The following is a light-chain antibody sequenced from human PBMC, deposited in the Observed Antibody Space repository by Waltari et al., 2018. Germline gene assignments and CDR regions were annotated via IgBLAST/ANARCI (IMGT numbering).Light chain of an antibody. CDR3: QVWDANTDPGV. CDR2: YDR. J-gene: IGLJ1*01. CDR1: NIESKS. V-gene: IGLV3-21*01. Sequence: SYVLTQPPSVSVAPGETARLTCGGNNIESKSVHWYRQRPGQAPVLVISYDRDRPSGIPDRLSGSNSGNTVTLTISRVEAGDEADYYCQVWDANTDPGVFGTGTEVTVL.